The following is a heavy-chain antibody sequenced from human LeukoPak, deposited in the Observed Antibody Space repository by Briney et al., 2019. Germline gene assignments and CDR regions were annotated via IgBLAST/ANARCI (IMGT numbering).Heavy chain of an antibody. CDR3: ARGYSSSWLTFDY. V-gene: IGHV4-34*01. CDR2: INHSGST. Sequence: SETLSLTCAVYGGSFSGYYWRWIRQPPGKGLEWIGEINHSGSTNYNPSLESRVTISVDTSKNQFSLKLSSVTAADTAVYYCARGYSSSWLTFDYWGQGTLVTVSS. J-gene: IGHJ4*02. CDR1: GGSFSGYY. D-gene: IGHD6-13*01.